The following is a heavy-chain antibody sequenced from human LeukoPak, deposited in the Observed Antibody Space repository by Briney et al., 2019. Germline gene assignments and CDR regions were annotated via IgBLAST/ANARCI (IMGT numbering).Heavy chain of an antibody. V-gene: IGHV4-59*08. CDR1: GGSISSYY. CDR2: IYYSGST. CDR3: ARYYYYYYMDV. J-gene: IGHJ6*03. Sequence: SETLSLTCTVSGGSISSYYWSWIRQPPGKGLEWIGYIYYSGSTNYNPSLKSRVTISVDTSKNQISLKLSSVTAADTAVYYCARYYYYYYMDVWGKGTTVTVSS.